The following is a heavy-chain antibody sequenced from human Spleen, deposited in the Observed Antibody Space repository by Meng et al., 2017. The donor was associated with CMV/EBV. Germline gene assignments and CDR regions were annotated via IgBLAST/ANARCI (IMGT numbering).Heavy chain of an antibody. D-gene: IGHD6-6*01. V-gene: IGHV1-2*02. J-gene: IGHJ3*02. CDR3: AREYEYSNSYMDDAFDI. Sequence: ASVQVSCKASGYTFTGYYLHWVRQAPGQGLEWMGWISPGSGGTHYAQNFQGRVTMTRDTSISTAYMELSRLRSDDTAAYYCAREYEYSNSYMDDAFDIWGQGTMVTVSS. CDR2: ISPGSGGT. CDR1: GYTFTGYY.